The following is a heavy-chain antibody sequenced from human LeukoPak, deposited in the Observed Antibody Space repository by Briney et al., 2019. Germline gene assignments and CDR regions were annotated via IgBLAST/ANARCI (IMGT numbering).Heavy chain of an antibody. J-gene: IGHJ4*02. CDR2: ISSSGSTI. CDR1: GFTFSSYE. Sequence: GASVKLSCKASGFTFSSYEMNWVRQAPGQGLEWVSYISSSGSTIYYADSVKGRFTISRDNAKNSLYLQMNSLRAEDTAVYYCANRFDYWGQGTLVTVSS. V-gene: IGHV3-48*03. CDR3: ANRFDY.